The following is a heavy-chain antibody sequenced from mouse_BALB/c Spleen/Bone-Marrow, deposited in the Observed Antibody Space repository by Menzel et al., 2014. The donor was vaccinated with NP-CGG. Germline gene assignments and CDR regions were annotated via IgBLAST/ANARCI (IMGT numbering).Heavy chain of an antibody. CDR2: INVNGDTT. CDR1: GFTFSSYG. CDR3: ARGYDYSSWFAY. J-gene: IGHJ3*01. D-gene: IGHD2-4*01. Sequence: EVQVVESGGGLVQPGGSLKLSCAASGFTFSSYGMSWVRQTPDKRLEMIATINVNGDTTYHPDSVKGRFTISRDNVKNTLYLQMSSLKSEDTAMYYCARGYDYSSWFAYWGRGTLVTVSA. V-gene: IGHV5-6-3*01.